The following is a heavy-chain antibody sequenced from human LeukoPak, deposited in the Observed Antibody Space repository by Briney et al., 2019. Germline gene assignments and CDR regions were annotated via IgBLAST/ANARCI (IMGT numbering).Heavy chain of an antibody. D-gene: IGHD2-15*01. CDR3: ASELVVVAATPAEGPTDY. Sequence: GGSLRLSCAASGFTFDDYAMHWVRQAPGKGLEWVAVISYDGSNKYYADSVRGRFTISRDNSKNTLYLQMNSLRAEDTAVYYCASELVVVAATPAEGPTDYWGQGTLVTVSS. CDR1: GFTFDDYA. J-gene: IGHJ4*02. V-gene: IGHV3-30-3*01. CDR2: ISYDGSNK.